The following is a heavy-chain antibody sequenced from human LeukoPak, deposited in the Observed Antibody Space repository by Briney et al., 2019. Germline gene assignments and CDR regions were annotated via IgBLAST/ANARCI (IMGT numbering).Heavy chain of an antibody. CDR3: AKDHGTAVAGFYY. CDR2: ITGTGGST. D-gene: IGHD6-19*01. J-gene: IGHJ4*02. V-gene: IGHV3-23*01. Sequence: GGSLRLSCAASGFSLSTYGVSWVRQPPGKGLELVSGITGTGGSTYYADSVKGRFTVSRDTSKNTLYLQMNSLRAEDTAIYYCAKDHGTAVAGFYYWGQGTLVTVSS. CDR1: GFSLSTYG.